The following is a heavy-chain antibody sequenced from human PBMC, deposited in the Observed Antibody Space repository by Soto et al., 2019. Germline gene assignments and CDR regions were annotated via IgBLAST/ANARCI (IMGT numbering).Heavy chain of an antibody. CDR3: ARSSMHSWTDWFDP. CDR2: ISVYNDNT. D-gene: IGHD3-3*01. CDR1: GFTFTKYG. V-gene: IGHV1-18*01. Sequence: VQLVQSGAEVKKPGASVKVSCKTSGFTFTKYGISWVRQAPGQGLEWMGWISVYNDNTKYAQKFQGRVTMTTDTSTSTASMELRTLRSDDTAVYYCARSSMHSWTDWFDPWGQGTLVTVSS. J-gene: IGHJ5*02.